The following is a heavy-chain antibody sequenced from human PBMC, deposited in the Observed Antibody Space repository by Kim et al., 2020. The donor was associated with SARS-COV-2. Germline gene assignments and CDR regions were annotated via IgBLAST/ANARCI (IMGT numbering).Heavy chain of an antibody. CDR3: AKSPTGYYDFWSGYPRGQGGWFDP. CDR2: IYYSGST. D-gene: IGHD3-3*01. J-gene: IGHJ5*02. Sequence: SETLSLTCTVSGGSISSYYWSWIRQPPGKGLEWIGYIYYSGSTNYNPSLKSRVTISVDTSKNQFSLKLSSVTAADTAVYYCAKSPTGYYDFWSGYPRGQGGWFDPWGQGTLVTVSS. CDR1: GGSISSYY. V-gene: IGHV4-59*13.